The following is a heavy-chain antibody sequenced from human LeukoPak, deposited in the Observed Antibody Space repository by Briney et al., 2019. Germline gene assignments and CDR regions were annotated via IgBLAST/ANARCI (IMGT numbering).Heavy chain of an antibody. CDR1: GFTFSSYW. J-gene: IGHJ4*02. V-gene: IGHV3-7*01. CDR2: IKQDGSEK. CDR3: ARDYVQDY. D-gene: IGHD3-16*01. Sequence: GGSLRLSCEASGFTFSSYWMSWVRQAPGKGLEWVANIKQDGSEKYYVDSVKGRLTISRDTAKNSLYLQMNSLRAEDTAVYYCARDYVQDYWGQGTLVTVSS.